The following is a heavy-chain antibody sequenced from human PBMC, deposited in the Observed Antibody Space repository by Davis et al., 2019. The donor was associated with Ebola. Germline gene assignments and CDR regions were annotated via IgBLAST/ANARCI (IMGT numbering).Heavy chain of an antibody. J-gene: IGHJ6*04. D-gene: IGHD3-10*01. CDR3: AGGAYGMDV. CDR1: GFTFSDYY. CDR2: ISSSGSTI. Sequence: GESPKISCAASGFTFSDYYMSWIRQAPGKGLEWVSYISSSGSTIYYADSVKGRLTISRDNAKNSLYLQMNSLRAEDTAVYYCAGGAYGMDVWGKGTTVTVSS. V-gene: IGHV3-11*01.